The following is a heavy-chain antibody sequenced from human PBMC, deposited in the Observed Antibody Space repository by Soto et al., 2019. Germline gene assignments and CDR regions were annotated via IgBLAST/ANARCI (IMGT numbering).Heavy chain of an antibody. V-gene: IGHV3-23*01. J-gene: IGHJ4*02. Sequence: PGGSLRLSCAASGFTFSSFAMSWVRQAPGKGLEWVSSISGSGESTYYADSVKGRLSISRDNSKNTLYLQMNSLRAEDTAVYYCAKKRGGGYYIFDYWGQGTPVTVSS. CDR1: GFTFSSFA. CDR2: ISGSGEST. CDR3: AKKRGGGYYIFDY. D-gene: IGHD3-10*01.